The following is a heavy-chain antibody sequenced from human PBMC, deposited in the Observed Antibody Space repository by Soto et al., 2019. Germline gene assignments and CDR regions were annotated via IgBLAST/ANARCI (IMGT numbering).Heavy chain of an antibody. D-gene: IGHD3-10*01. CDR1: GGTFSSYT. CDR2: IIPILGIA. Sequence: VQLVQSGAEVKKPGSSVKVSCKASGGTFSSYTISWVRQAPGQGLEWMGRIIPILGIANYAQKFQGRVTITADKSTSTAYMELSSLRSEDTAVYYCAREPGMGGSGSYCGYWGQGTLVTVSS. CDR3: AREPGMGGSGSYCGY. V-gene: IGHV1-69*08. J-gene: IGHJ4*02.